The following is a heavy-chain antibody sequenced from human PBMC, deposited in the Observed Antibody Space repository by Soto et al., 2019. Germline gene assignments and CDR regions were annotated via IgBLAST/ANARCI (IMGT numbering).Heavy chain of an antibody. Sequence: SETLSLTCTVSGGSISRSSYSWAWIRQPPGKGLEWIGTLYYSGNAYYNPSLKSRVTIAVDTSKNKFSLKLSSVTAADTAVYYCATRQGGSYNWFDPWGQGTLVTVSS. CDR2: LYYSGNA. CDR1: GGSISRSSYS. CDR3: ATRQGGSYNWFDP. V-gene: IGHV4-39*01. D-gene: IGHD2-15*01. J-gene: IGHJ5*02.